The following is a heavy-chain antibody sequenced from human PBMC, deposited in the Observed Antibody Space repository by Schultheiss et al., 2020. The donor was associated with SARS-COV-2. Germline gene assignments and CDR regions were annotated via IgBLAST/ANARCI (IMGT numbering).Heavy chain of an antibody. CDR2: IYWNDDK. D-gene: IGHD5-18*01. CDR1: GFSLSTSGVG. CDR3: ARTYSYGQSFDY. J-gene: IGHJ4*02. V-gene: IGHV2-5*01. Sequence: SGPTLVQPTQTLTLTCTFSGFSLSTSGVGVGWIRQPPGKALEWLALIYWNDDKRYSTSLKTRLTISKDTSKNQVVLTMTNMDPVDTATYYCARTYSYGQSFDYWGQGTLVTVSS.